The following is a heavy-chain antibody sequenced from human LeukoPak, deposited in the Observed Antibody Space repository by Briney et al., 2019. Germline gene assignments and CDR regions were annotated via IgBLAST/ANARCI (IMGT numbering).Heavy chain of an antibody. CDR1: GFTLSSNY. CDR3: ARDSRGSGSYYNDY. V-gene: IGHV3-53*01. CDR2: IYSGGST. D-gene: IGHD3-10*01. J-gene: IGHJ4*02. Sequence: GGSLRLSCAASGFTLSSNYMSWVRQAPGKGLEWVSVIYSGGSTYSADSVKGRFTISRDNSKNTPYLQMSSLRAEDTAVYYCARDSRGSGSYYNDYWGQGTLVTVSS.